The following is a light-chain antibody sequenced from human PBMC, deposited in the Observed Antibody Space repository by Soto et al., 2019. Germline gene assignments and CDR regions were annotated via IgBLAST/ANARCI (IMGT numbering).Light chain of an antibody. V-gene: IGKV3-20*01. CDR3: QQYGSSPRT. J-gene: IGKJ1*01. Sequence: EIVLTQSPGTLSLSPGERATLSCRASQSISSIYLAWYQQKIGQAPRLLFYGASSRATGIPDRFSGSGSGTDFTLTISRLEPEDFAVYYCQQYGSSPRTFGQGTKVEIK. CDR1: QSISSIY. CDR2: GAS.